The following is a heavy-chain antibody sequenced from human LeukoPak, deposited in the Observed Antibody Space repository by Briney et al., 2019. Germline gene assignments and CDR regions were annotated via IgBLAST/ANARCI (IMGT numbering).Heavy chain of an antibody. CDR1: GFNFSNYW. CDR3: ARALSHCLDY. D-gene: IGHD3-16*01. V-gene: IGHV3-7*01. J-gene: IGHJ4*02. CDR2: IKHDGSEK. Sequence: GGSLRLSCVVSGFNFSNYWMNWVRQAPGKGLEWVANIKHDGSEKYYVDSVKGRFSISRDNAKKSLYLQMNSLRAEDTAVYYCARALSHCLDYWGQGTLVTVSS.